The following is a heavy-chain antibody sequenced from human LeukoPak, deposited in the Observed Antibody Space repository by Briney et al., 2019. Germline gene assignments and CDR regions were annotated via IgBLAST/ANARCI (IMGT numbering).Heavy chain of an antibody. V-gene: IGHV3-74*01. J-gene: IGHJ6*04. CDR3: ARGDRGVIIPADDTYYYYYGMDV. CDR1: GFTFSSYW. D-gene: IGHD3-10*01. Sequence: PGGSLRLSCAASGFTFSSYWMHRVRQAPGKGLVWVSRINSDGSSTSYADSVKGRFTISRDNAKNSLYLQMNSLRAEDTAVYYCARGDRGVIIPADDTYYYYYGMDVWGRGTTVTVSS. CDR2: INSDGSST.